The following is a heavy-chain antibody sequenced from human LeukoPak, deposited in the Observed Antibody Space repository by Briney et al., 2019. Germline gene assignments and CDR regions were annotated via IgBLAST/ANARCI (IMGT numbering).Heavy chain of an antibody. V-gene: IGHV1-24*01. CDR1: GYTLTELS. D-gene: IGHD1-7*01. CDR2: FDPEDGET. J-gene: IGHJ4*02. Sequence: GASVKVSCKVSGYTLTELSMHWVRQAPGKGLEWMGGFDPEDGETIYAQKFQGRVTMTEDTSTDTAYMELSSLRSEGTAVYYCATAPYNWNYVDYFDYWGQGTLVTVSS. CDR3: ATAPYNWNYVDYFDY.